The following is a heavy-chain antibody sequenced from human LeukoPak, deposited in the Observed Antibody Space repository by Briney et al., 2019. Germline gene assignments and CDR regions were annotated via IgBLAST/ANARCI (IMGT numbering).Heavy chain of an antibody. CDR3: ARDERYCSSTSCSRYDY. D-gene: IGHD2-2*01. J-gene: IGHJ4*02. V-gene: IGHV3-48*01. CDR2: ISSSSSTI. Sequence: GGSLRLSCAASGFTFSSYSMSWVRQAPGKGLEWVSYISSSSSTIYYADSVKGRFTISRDNAKNSLYLQMNSLRAEDTAVYYCARDERYCSSTSCSRYDYWGQGTLVTVSS. CDR1: GFTFSSYS.